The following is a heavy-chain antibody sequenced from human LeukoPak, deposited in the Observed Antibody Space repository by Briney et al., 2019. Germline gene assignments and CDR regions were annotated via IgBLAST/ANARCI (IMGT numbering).Heavy chain of an antibody. D-gene: IGHD2-2*01. J-gene: IGHJ6*02. CDR3: ARDRRIVVVPAAKDFTHNYYYYYGMDV. CDR2: ISADNNNT. Sequence: ASVKVSCKASGYTFSNYGVTWVRPAPGQGLEWMGWISADNNNTNYSQKIQGRVTMTTDTSTSTAYMELRSLRSDDTAVYYCARDRRIVVVPAAKDFTHNYYYYYGMDVWGQGTTVTVSS. CDR1: GYTFSNYG. V-gene: IGHV1-18*01.